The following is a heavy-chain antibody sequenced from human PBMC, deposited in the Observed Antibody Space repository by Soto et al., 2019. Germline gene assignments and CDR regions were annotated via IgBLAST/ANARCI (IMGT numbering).Heavy chain of an antibody. CDR1: GYTFASYG. D-gene: IGHD3-22*01. V-gene: IGHV1-18*01. J-gene: IGHJ4*02. CDR2: ISAYNGNT. Sequence: ASVKVSCKASGYTFASYGISWVRQAPGQGLEWMGWISAYNGNTNYAQKLQGRVTMTTDTSTSTAYMELRSLRSDDTAVYYCARARGRITMIVVAEEFDSWGQGTLVTVSS. CDR3: ARARGRITMIVVAEEFDS.